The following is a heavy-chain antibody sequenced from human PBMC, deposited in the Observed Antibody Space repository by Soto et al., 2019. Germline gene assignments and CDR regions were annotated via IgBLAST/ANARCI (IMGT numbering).Heavy chain of an antibody. D-gene: IGHD3-22*01. CDR1: GSTFSSYS. V-gene: IGHV3-21*01. Sequence: GGSLRLSCAASGSTFSSYSMNWVRQAPGKGLEWVSSISSSSSYIYYADSVKGRFTISRDNAKNSLYLQMNSLRAEDTAVYYCARGPGGKLAGYYYYCSGYDLDYWGQGTPVTVSS. CDR2: ISSSSSYI. J-gene: IGHJ4*02. CDR3: ARGPGGKLAGYYYYCSGYDLDY.